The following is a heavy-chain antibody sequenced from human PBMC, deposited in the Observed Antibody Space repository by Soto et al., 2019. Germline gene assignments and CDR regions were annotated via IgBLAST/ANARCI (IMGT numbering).Heavy chain of an antibody. CDR2: ISGSGGST. CDR1: GFTFSSYA. Sequence: HPGGSLRLSCAASGFTFSSYAMSWVRQAPGKGLEWVSAISGSGGSTYYADSVKGRFTISRDNSKNTLYLQMNSLRAEDTAVYYCAKDSSGIVVVPAPAFDYWGQGTLVTVSS. D-gene: IGHD2-2*01. V-gene: IGHV3-23*01. J-gene: IGHJ4*02. CDR3: AKDSSGIVVVPAPAFDY.